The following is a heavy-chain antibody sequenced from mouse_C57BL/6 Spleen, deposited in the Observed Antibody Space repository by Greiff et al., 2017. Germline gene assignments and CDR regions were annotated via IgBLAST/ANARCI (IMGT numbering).Heavy chain of an antibody. CDR2: IYPGSGNT. CDR1: GYTFTDYY. D-gene: IGHD1-1*01. Sequence: QVQLQQSGAELVRPGASVKLSCKASGYTFTDYYINWVKQRPGQGLEWIARIYPGSGNTYYNEKFKGKATLTAEKSSSTAYMHLSSLTSEDSAVYFCARKTTVVAGLDYYAMDYWGQGTSVTVSS. CDR3: ARKTTVVAGLDYYAMDY. J-gene: IGHJ4*01. V-gene: IGHV1-76*01.